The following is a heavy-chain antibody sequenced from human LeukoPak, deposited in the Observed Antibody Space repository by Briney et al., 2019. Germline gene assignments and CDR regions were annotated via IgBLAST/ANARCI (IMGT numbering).Heavy chain of an antibody. CDR3: AKPYYDFWSGYYDY. D-gene: IGHD3-3*01. CDR1: GFTFSGSA. J-gene: IGHJ4*02. V-gene: IGHV3-73*01. CDR2: IRSKANSYAT. Sequence: GGSLRPSCAASGFTFSGSAMHWVRQASGKGLEWVGRIRSKANSYATAYAASVKGRFTISRDNSKNTLYLQMNSLRAEDTAVYYCAKPYYDFWSGYYDYWGQGTLVTVSS.